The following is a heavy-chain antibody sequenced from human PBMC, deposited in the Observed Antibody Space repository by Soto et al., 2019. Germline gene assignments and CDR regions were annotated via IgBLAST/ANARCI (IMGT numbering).Heavy chain of an antibody. CDR3: ARGDQGLVGGSDAFDI. Sequence: GASVKVSCKASGYTFTDYYMHWVRQAPGQGLEWMGWINPNSGGTNYAQKFEDWVTMTRDTSINTAYMQLSRLRSDDTAVYYCARGDQGLVGGSDAFDIWGQGTMVTVSS. J-gene: IGHJ3*02. CDR1: GYTFTDYY. CDR2: INPNSGGT. V-gene: IGHV1-2*04. D-gene: IGHD1-26*01.